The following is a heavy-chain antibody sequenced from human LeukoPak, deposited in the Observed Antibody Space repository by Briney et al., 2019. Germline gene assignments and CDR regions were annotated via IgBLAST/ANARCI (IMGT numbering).Heavy chain of an antibody. CDR2: IYYSGTT. CDR3: ARENYDGSGYWLKY. J-gene: IGHJ4*02. V-gene: IGHV4-59*01. Sequence: SQSLSLAWTVSGASISSDCRSWLRQPPGEGREWVRYIYYSGTTTYNPSLKSRITISIDTSKNQLSLRLSSVTAADTAVYYCARENYDGSGYWLKYWGQGTLVTVSS. D-gene: IGHD3-22*01. CDR1: GASISSDC.